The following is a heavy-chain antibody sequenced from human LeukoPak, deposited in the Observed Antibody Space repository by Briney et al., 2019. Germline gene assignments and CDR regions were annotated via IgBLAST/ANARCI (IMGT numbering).Heavy chain of an antibody. J-gene: IGHJ4*02. Sequence: ASVKVSCKASGYTFHSYAMHWVRRGPGQRLEWMGWINPGDGNTKYSQNFQGRLTITRDTSASTTYMELSSLRSEDSTLYFCARDQGTYSSSWSHFAYWGQGTLVTVSS. CDR1: GYTFHSYA. CDR3: ARDQGTYSSSWSHFAY. D-gene: IGHD6-13*01. V-gene: IGHV1-3*01. CDR2: INPGDGNT.